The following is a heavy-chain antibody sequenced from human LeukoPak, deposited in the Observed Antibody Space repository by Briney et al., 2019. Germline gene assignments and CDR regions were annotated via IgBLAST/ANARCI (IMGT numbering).Heavy chain of an antibody. Sequence: GGSLRLSCAASGFTFSSYAMHWVRQAPGKGLEWVAVISYDGSNKYYADSVKGRFTISRDNSKNTLYLQMNSLRAEDTAVYYCAKGSPHIVVVTAILKIDAFDIWGQGTMVTVSS. CDR3: AKGSPHIVVVTAILKIDAFDI. J-gene: IGHJ3*02. D-gene: IGHD2-21*02. CDR1: GFTFSSYA. CDR2: ISYDGSNK. V-gene: IGHV3-30-3*01.